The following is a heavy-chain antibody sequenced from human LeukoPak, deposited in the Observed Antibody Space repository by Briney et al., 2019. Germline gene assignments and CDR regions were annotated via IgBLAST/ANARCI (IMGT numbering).Heavy chain of an antibody. V-gene: IGHV3-23*01. J-gene: IGHJ4*02. D-gene: IGHD3-22*01. CDR1: GFTFSSNA. CDR3: AKGLYYYDSSGYYYPFDY. CDR2: ISGSGGIT. Sequence: GGSLRLSCAASGFTFSSNAMSWVCQAPGKGLEWVSAISGSGGITYYADSVKGRFTISRDNSKNTLYLQMHSLRAEDTDVYYCAKGLYYYDSSGYYYPFDYWGQGTLVTVSS.